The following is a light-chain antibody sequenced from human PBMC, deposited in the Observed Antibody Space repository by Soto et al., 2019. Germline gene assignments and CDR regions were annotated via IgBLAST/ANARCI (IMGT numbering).Light chain of an antibody. V-gene: IGLV2-14*01. Sequence: SALTQPASVSGSPGQSITISCTGTSSDIGTYKYVSWLQHHPGKAPKLITFEVSSRPSGISDRFAGFKSANTAYLTISGVQPEDEADYHCSSYTTIKTVVFGGGTKLTVL. CDR2: EVS. J-gene: IGLJ2*01. CDR3: SSYTTIKTVV. CDR1: SSDIGTYKY.